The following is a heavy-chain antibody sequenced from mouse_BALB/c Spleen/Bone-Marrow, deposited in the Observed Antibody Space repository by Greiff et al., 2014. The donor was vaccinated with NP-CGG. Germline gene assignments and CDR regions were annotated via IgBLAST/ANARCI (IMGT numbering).Heavy chain of an antibody. V-gene: IGHV1-87*01. Sequence: VQLQESGAELARPGASVKLSCKASGYTFTSYWMQWVKQRPGQGLEWIGAIYPGDGDTSYTQKFKGKATLTADKSSSTAYMQLSSLASEDSAVYYCARDEHYFDYWGQGTTLTVSS. CDR3: ARDEHYFDY. J-gene: IGHJ2*01. CDR2: IYPGDGDT. CDR1: GYTFTSYW.